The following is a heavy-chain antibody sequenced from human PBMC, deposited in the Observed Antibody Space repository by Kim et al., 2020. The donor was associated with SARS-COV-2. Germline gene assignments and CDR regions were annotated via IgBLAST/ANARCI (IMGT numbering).Heavy chain of an antibody. CDR2: ISGSGGST. Sequence: GGSLRLSCAASGFTFSSYAMSWVRQAPGKGLEWVSAISGSGGSTYYADSVKGRFTISRDNSKNTLYLQMNSLRAEDTAVYYCAKSKVPAADELYNWFDPWGQGTLVTVSS. CDR1: GFTFSSYA. CDR3: AKSKVPAADELYNWFDP. J-gene: IGHJ5*02. V-gene: IGHV3-23*01. D-gene: IGHD2-2*01.